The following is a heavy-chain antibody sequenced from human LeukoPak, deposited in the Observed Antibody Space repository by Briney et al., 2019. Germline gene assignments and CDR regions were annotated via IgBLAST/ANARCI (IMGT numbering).Heavy chain of an antibody. V-gene: IGHV3-9*03. CDR1: GVTFDDYA. J-gene: IGHJ3*02. CDR2: ICWNSGSI. D-gene: IGHD2-2*01. CDR3: AKGYCSSTRCAFDI. Sequence: PGGSLRLSCAVSGVTFDDYAMHWVRQAPGKGLEWVSGICWNSGSIVYADSVKGRFTISRDNAKNSLYLQMNSLRAEDMALYYCAKGYCSSTRCAFDIWGQGTMVTVSS.